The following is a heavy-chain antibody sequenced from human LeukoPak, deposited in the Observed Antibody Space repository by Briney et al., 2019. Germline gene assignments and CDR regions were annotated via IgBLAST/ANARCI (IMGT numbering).Heavy chain of an antibody. D-gene: IGHD6-6*01. Sequence: LGGSLRLSCAASGFTFSSYWMHWVRQAPGKGLVWVSRINSDGSSTSYADSVKGRFTISRDNAKNTLYLQVNNLRAEDTAVYYCARGPNSNWSGLDFWGQGTLLTVSS. CDR1: GFTFSSYW. CDR2: INSDGSST. V-gene: IGHV3-74*01. J-gene: IGHJ4*02. CDR3: ARGPNSNWSGLDF.